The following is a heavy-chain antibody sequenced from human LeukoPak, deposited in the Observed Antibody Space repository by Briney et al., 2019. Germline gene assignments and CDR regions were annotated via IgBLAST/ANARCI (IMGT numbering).Heavy chain of an antibody. J-gene: IGHJ3*02. CDR2: IRYDGSNK. D-gene: IGHD3-3*01. CDR3: ARDKMEWLLSARVAGAFDI. V-gene: IGHV3-30*02. CDR1: GFTFSSYG. Sequence: PGGSLRLSCAASGFTFSSYGMHWVRQAPGKGLEWVAFIRYDGSNKYYADSVKGRFTISRDNAKNSLYLQMNSLRAEDTAVYYCARDKMEWLLSARVAGAFDIWGQGTMVTVSS.